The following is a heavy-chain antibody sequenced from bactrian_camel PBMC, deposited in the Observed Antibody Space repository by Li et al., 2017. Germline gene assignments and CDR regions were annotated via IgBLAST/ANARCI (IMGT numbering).Heavy chain of an antibody. V-gene: IGHV3S40*01. CDR3: VGDAWTW. CDR1: DNPYSASC. J-gene: IGHJ4*01. CDR2: LYSRGGTP. D-gene: IGHD1*01. Sequence: DVQLVESGGGPVQAGGSLRLSCSVSDNPYSASCMGWFHQAPGREREAVARLYSRGGTPFYADSVKGRFTISRDNARNTVYLQMDNLNSDDTALYYCVGDAWTWWGQGTQVTVS.